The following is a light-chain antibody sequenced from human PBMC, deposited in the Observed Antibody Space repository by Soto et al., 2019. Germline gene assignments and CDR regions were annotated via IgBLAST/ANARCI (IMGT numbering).Light chain of an antibody. CDR3: QESISNLGT. CDR2: AAS. CDR1: QRISYY. J-gene: IGKJ3*01. V-gene: IGKV1-39*01. Sequence: QMTQSPSSLSASVGESFTITVLASQRISYYLNWFQQKPGKAPKVLIYAASSLPSGVPSRFSGSGSGTEFTLTINSLQREDFATYYCQESISNLGTFGPGTNVDIK.